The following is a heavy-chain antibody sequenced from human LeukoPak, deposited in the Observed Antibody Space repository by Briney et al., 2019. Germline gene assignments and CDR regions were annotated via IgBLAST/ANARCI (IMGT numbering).Heavy chain of an antibody. CDR2: IIPIFGTA. J-gene: IGHJ3*02. Sequence: SVKVSCKASGGTFNTYTISWVRQAPGQGLEWMGGIIPIFGTANYAQKFQGRVTITADESTSTAYMELSSLRSEDTAVYYCARVRSQDAAFDIWGQGTMVTVSS. CDR3: ARVRSQDAAFDI. CDR1: GGTFNTYT. V-gene: IGHV1-69*13. D-gene: IGHD2-15*01.